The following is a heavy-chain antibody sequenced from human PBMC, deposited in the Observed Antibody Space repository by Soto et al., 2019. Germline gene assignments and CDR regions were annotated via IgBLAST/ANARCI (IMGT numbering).Heavy chain of an antibody. CDR1: GGSISSSSYY. V-gene: IGHV4-39*01. Sequence: PSETLSLTCTVSGGSISSSSYYWGWIRQPPGKGLEWIGSIYYSGSTYCNPSLKSRVTISVDTSKNQFSLKLSSVTAADTAVYYCARHAGIAAAGSHYWGQGTLVTVSS. J-gene: IGHJ4*02. CDR2: IYYSGST. CDR3: ARHAGIAAAGSHY. D-gene: IGHD6-13*01.